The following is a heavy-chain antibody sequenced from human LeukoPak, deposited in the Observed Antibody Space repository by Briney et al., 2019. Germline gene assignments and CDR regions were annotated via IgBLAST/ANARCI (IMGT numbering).Heavy chain of an antibody. CDR2: IYYRGST. J-gene: IGHJ4*02. V-gene: IGHV4-59*08. CDR3: ARHNALSNFDY. CDR1: GGSISSYY. Sequence: SQSLSLTRTVSGGSISSYYCGWIRQPPGKGLEWIGYIYYRGSTTYNPSLNSRVTISEDTSKNQFYLRLSSVTAADTAVYNFARHNALSNFDYWGQGTLVTVSS.